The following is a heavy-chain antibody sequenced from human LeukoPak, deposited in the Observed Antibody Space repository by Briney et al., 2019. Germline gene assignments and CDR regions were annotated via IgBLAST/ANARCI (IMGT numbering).Heavy chain of an antibody. Sequence: GGSLRLSCAASGFTVSSNYMSWVRQAPGKGLEWVSVIYSGGSTYYADSVKGRFTISRDNSKNTLCLQMNSLRAEDTAVYYRVYCSGGSCYGAFDIWGQGTMVTVSS. CDR2: IYSGGST. V-gene: IGHV3-66*01. CDR3: VYCSGGSCYGAFDI. CDR1: GFTVSSNY. D-gene: IGHD2-15*01. J-gene: IGHJ3*02.